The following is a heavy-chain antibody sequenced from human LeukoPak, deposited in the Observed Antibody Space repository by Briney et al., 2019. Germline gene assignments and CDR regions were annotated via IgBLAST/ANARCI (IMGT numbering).Heavy chain of an antibody. J-gene: IGHJ3*02. CDR1: GFTVSSNY. Sequence: GGSLRLSCAASGFTVSSNYMSWVRQAPGKGLEWVSVIHSGGSTYYADSVKGRFTISRDNSKNTLYLQMNSLRAEDTAVYYCARERSAVGVFDIWGQGTMVTVSP. CDR3: ARERSAVGVFDI. V-gene: IGHV3-53*01. CDR2: IHSGGST.